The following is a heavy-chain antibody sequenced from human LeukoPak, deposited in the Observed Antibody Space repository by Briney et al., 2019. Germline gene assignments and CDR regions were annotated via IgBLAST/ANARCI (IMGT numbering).Heavy chain of an antibody. D-gene: IGHD4-17*01. CDR1: GFTFSRYS. CDR2: ISSSSSTI. Sequence: GGSLRLSCAASGFTFSRYSMNWVRQAPGKGLEWVSFISSSSSTIHYADPVKGRFTISRDNAKDSLYLQMNSLRDEDTAVYYCARDRSDYGDYFDYWGQGTLVTVSS. V-gene: IGHV3-48*02. CDR3: ARDRSDYGDYFDY. J-gene: IGHJ4*02.